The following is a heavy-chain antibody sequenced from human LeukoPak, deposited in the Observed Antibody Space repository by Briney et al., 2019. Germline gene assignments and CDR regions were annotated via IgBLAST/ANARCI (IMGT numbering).Heavy chain of an antibody. CDR3: AKDMVRRNGVSDPFDI. D-gene: IGHD5-24*01. J-gene: IGHJ3*02. CDR1: GFTSSDFA. CDR2: IGGGDGVNT. Sequence: GGSLRLSCLASGFTSSDFAMNWVRQAPGNGPEWVSHIGGGDGVNTYYADSVKGRITISRDNPKRTMYLQMTNLRADDAAVYFCAKDMVRRNGVSDPFDIWGQGTMVTVSS. V-gene: IGHV3-23*01.